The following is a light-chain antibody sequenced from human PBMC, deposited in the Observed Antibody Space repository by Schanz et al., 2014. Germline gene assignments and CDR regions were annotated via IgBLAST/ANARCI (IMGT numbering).Light chain of an antibody. V-gene: IGLV2-23*01. Sequence: QSALTQPASVSGSPGQSITISCTGTSSDVGSYNLVSWYQQHPGKAPKLMIYEGSKRPSGVSNRISGSKSGNTASLTISGVQAEDEADYYCSSYGGNLGVFGTGTKVTVL. CDR2: EGS. CDR3: SSYGGNLGV. J-gene: IGLJ1*01. CDR1: SSDVGSYNL.